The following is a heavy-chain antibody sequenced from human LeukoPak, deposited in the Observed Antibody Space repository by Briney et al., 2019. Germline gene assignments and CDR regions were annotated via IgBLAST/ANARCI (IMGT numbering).Heavy chain of an antibody. CDR2: IHPGDSDT. CDR1: GYTFNNYW. CDR3: ARQGGIAVAGAFNY. V-gene: IGHV5-51*01. Sequence: GESLKISCKGSGYTFNNYWIAWVRQMPGKGLEWMGIIHPGDSDTRYSPSFQGQVTISADRSIGTAYLQWSSLKASDTAMYYCARQGGIAVAGAFNYWGQGTLVTVSS. J-gene: IGHJ4*02. D-gene: IGHD6-13*01.